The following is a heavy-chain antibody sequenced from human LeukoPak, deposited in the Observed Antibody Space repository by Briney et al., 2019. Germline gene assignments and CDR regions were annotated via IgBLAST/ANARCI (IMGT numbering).Heavy chain of an antibody. V-gene: IGHV4-34*01. CDR2: INHSGTT. Sequence: SETLSLTCAVSGGSLSGHYCNWIRQTPGKGLEWIGEINHSGTTNYNPSLKSRVATSVDTSKNQCSLRLTSVTAADTAVYYCARDPCSRSSCPLRYWGRGTQVTVSS. D-gene: IGHD6-13*01. CDR3: ARDPCSRSSCPLRY. CDR1: GGSLSGHY. J-gene: IGHJ4*02.